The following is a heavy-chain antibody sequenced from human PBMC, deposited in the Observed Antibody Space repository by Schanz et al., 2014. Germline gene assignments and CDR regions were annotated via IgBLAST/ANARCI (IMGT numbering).Heavy chain of an antibody. J-gene: IGHJ2*01. CDR3: ARDTTWRLDL. CDR2: VFPNGIT. CDR1: GGSIRSGTYY. V-gene: IGHV4-61*02. Sequence: QVQLQESGPGLVKPSQTLSLTCTVSGGSIRSGTYYWSWIRQPAGKALEWVGRVFPNGITNYNPSLKSRFTKSLDTSNTHFSLTLTSLPAADTAVYYCARDTTWRLDLWGRGTLVTVSS. D-gene: IGHD1-1*01.